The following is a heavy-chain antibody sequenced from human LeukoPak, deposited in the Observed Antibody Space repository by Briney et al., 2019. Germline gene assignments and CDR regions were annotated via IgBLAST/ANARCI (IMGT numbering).Heavy chain of an antibody. Sequence: PSETLSLTCAVYRWSFSGYYWAWIPQPPRKGLKWIGEINHSGSTNYNPSLKSRVTISVDTSKDQFSLKLSSVTAADTAVYYCARNYGSGSWYLYYYMDVWGKGTTVTVSS. CDR2: INHSGST. D-gene: IGHD3-10*01. CDR3: ARNYGSGSWYLYYYMDV. V-gene: IGHV4-34*01. J-gene: IGHJ6*03. CDR1: RWSFSGYY.